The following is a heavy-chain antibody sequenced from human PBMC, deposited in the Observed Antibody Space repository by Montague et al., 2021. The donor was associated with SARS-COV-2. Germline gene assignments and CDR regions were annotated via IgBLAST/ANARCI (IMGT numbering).Heavy chain of an antibody. CDR3: VRVRGSGWFDP. CDR1: GGSIRSRTYY. D-gene: IGHD3-10*01. CDR2: IYYSGST. J-gene: IGHJ5*02. V-gene: IGHV4-39*01. Sequence: SVTLSLTCTVSGGSIRSRTYYWGWIRQPPGKGLEWIGSIYYSGSTYYNPSLKSRVTISVDTSKNQFSLKLNSVTAADTAVYFCVRVRGSGWFDPRGQGILVTVSS.